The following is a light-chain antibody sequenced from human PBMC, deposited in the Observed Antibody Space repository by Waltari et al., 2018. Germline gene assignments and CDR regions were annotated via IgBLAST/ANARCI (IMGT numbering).Light chain of an antibody. CDR2: DVR. J-gene: IGLJ3*02. CDR1: SNDVGGYTY. CDR3: SSYTSSLTLV. Sequence: QSALTQPASVSGSPGQSITISCTGTSNDVGGYTYVSWYQQHPGKAPKLMVYDVRYRPSWVYNRFSGSKSGNTASRTISVLQAEDEADYYCSSYTSSLTLVFGGGTKLTVL. V-gene: IGLV2-14*03.